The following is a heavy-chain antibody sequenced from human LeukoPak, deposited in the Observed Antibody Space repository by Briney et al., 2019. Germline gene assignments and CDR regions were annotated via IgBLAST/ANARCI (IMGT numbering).Heavy chain of an antibody. CDR2: LSASGGNT. CDR3: AKTSDAGFDP. CDR1: GFIFRNYV. J-gene: IGHJ5*02. V-gene: IGHV3-23*01. Sequence: GGSLRLSCAASGFIFRNYVMSWVRQAPGKGPEWVSALSASGGNTYYTDSVKGRFTISIDNSKNTLYLQLSSLRVEDTALYCCAKTSDAGFDPWGQGTLVTVSS.